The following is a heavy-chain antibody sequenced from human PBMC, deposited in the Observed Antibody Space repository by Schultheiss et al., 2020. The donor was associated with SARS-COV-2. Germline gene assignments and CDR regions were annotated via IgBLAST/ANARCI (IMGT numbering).Heavy chain of an antibody. D-gene: IGHD3-9*01. J-gene: IGHJ6*02. Sequence: GEFLKISCTASGFTFSSYSMNWVRQALGKGLEWVSSISSSSSYIYYADSVKGRFTISRDNSKNTLYLQMNSLRAEDTAVYYCARDRDKYDILTGSGGMDVWGQGTTVTVS. CDR2: ISSSSSYI. V-gene: IGHV3-21*01. CDR3: ARDRDKYDILTGSGGMDV. CDR1: GFTFSSYS.